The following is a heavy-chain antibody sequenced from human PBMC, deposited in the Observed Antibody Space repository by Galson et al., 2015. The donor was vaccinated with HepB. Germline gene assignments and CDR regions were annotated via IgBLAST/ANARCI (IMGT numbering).Heavy chain of an antibody. V-gene: IGHV1-18*01. CDR3: ARGGMATIGGPTFDH. Sequence: SVKVSCKASGYTFTRYTISWLRQAPGQGLEWLGWISAYNGNGNSVQKVQGRVTMTTDRSTNTAYMELRSLKSDDTAVYYCARGGMATIGGPTFDHWGQGTLVTVSS. D-gene: IGHD5-24*01. J-gene: IGHJ4*01. CDR2: ISAYNGNG. CDR1: GYTFTRYT.